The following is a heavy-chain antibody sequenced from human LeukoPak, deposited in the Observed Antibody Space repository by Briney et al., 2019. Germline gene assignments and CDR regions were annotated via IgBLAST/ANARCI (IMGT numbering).Heavy chain of an antibody. J-gene: IGHJ4*02. V-gene: IGHV1-2*02. CDR3: TRLIVGSWYPYLDY. CDR1: GYTFTGYY. D-gene: IGHD6-13*01. Sequence: ASVKVSCKASGYTFTGYYMHWVRQAPEQRLEWMGWINSNSGGTNYAQKFQGRVTMTRDTSISTAYMELSRLRSDDWAGYYCTRLIVGSWYPYLDYWGQGTLVTVSS. CDR2: INSNSGGT.